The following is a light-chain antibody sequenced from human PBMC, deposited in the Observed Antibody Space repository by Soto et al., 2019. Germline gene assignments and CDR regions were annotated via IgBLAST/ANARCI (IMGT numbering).Light chain of an antibody. CDR1: SSDVGGYNY. CDR2: DVS. J-gene: IGLJ1*01. V-gene: IGLV2-11*01. CDR3: CSNAGSLEV. Sequence: QSALTQPPSVSGSPGQSVTISCTGTSSDVGGYNYVSWYQQHPGKAPKVMIYDVSKRPSGVPDRFSGSKSGNTASLTITGVKAEDEADYCCCSNAGSLEVFGTGTKVXVL.